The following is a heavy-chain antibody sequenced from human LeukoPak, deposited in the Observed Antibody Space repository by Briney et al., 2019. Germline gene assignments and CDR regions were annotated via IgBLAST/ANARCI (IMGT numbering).Heavy chain of an antibody. CDR1: GGSVSDYY. J-gene: IGHJ4*02. CDR3: ASRKLGNDY. V-gene: IGHV4-59*02. D-gene: IGHD7-27*01. Sequence: SETLSLTCTVSGGSVSDYYWSWIRQSPGKGLEWIGYIYYTGSTNYNPSLKSRVTISADTSKNEFSLKLNSVTAADTAVYYCASRKLGNDYWGQGTLVTVSS. CDR2: IYYTGST.